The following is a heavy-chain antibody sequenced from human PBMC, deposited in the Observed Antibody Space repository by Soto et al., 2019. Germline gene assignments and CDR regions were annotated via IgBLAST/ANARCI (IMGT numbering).Heavy chain of an antibody. J-gene: IGHJ4*02. V-gene: IGHV3-9*02. CDR3: VKNVLPGGADY. Sequence: EVKLVESGGGLVQPGRSLRLSCAASGFTSNDYAMHWVRQAPGKGLEWVSGIYYNSDRIDYGDSVKGRFATSRDNAKNSLYLQMDSLRPEDTAVYYCVKNVLPGGADYWGPGTLVTVSS. CDR2: IYYNSDRI. D-gene: IGHD2-8*02. CDR1: GFTSNDYA.